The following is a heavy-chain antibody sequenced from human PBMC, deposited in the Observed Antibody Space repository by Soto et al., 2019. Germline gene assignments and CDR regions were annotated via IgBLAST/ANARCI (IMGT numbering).Heavy chain of an antibody. CDR2: ISAYNGNT. V-gene: IGHV1-18*01. CDR3: ARRTDYYDSSGRGYYFDY. CDR1: GYPFTSYV. J-gene: IGHJ4*02. Sequence: GASVKVSCKASGYPFTSYVISWVRQAPGQGLEWMGWISAYNGNTNYAQKLQGRVTMTTDTSTSTAYMELRSLRSDDTAVYYCARRTDYYDSSGRGYYFDYWGQGTLVTVSS. D-gene: IGHD3-22*01.